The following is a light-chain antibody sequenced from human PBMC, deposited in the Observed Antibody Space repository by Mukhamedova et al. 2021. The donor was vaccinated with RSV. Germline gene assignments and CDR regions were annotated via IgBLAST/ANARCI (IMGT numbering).Light chain of an antibody. Sequence: WYQRRVHGKAPKLLLYGDSRLESGVPSRFSGSGSGTDYTLIINSQQPEDFATYYCQHYLTTPPFTFGPGTKVDIK. J-gene: IGKJ3*01. CDR3: QHYLTTPPFT. CDR2: GDS. V-gene: IGKV1-NL1*01.